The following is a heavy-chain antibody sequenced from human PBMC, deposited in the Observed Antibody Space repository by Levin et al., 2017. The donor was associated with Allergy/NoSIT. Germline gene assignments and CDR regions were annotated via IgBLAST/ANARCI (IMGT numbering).Heavy chain of an antibody. CDR2: MNPNSGNT. J-gene: IGHJ6*02. CDR3: ARVRAIAARGGKRIGHYYGRDG. CDR1: GYTFTSYD. V-gene: IGHV1-8*01. Sequence: ASVKVSCKASGYTFTSYDINWVRQATGQGLEWMGWMNPNSGNTGYAQKFQGRVTMTRNTSISTAYMELSSLRSEDTAVYYCARVRAIAARGGKRIGHYYGRDGWGQGTTVTVSS. D-gene: IGHD6-6*01.